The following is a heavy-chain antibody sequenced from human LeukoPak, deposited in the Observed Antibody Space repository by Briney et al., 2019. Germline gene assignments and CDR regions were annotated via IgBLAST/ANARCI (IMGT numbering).Heavy chain of an antibody. D-gene: IGHD6-13*01. J-gene: IGHJ6*03. CDR1: GDSVSSNSAA. CDR2: TYYRSKWYN. V-gene: IGHV6-1*01. Sequence: SQTLSLTCAISGDSVSSNSAAWNWIRQSPSRGLEWLGRTYYRSKWYNDYAVSVKSRITINPDTSKNQFSLQLNSVTPEDTAVYYCARVQAAAGLYYYYYYMDVWGKGTTVTISS. CDR3: ARVQAAAGLYYYYYYMDV.